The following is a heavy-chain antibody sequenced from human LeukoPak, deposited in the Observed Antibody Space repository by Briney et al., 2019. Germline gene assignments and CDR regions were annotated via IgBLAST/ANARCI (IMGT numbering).Heavy chain of an antibody. CDR1: GYTFTSYG. Sequence: ASVKVSCKASGYTFTSYGISWVRQAPGQGLEWMGWISAYNGNTNYAQKLQGRVTITRDTSASTAYMELSSLRSEDMAVYYCARGPLRFWSYSGSWYYFDYWGQGTLVTVSS. D-gene: IGHD6-13*01. CDR2: ISAYNGNT. V-gene: IGHV1-18*03. J-gene: IGHJ4*02. CDR3: ARGPLRFWSYSGSWYYFDY.